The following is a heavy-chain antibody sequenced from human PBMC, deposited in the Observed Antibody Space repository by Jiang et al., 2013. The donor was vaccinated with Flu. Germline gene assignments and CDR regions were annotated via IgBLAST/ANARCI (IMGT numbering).Heavy chain of an antibody. J-gene: IGHJ3*02. V-gene: IGHV5-51*01. CDR2: IYPGDSDT. CDR3: ASALYYYDSSGYADAFDI. D-gene: IGHD3-22*01. Sequence: MGIIYPGDSDTRYSPSFQGQVTISADKSISTAYLQWSSLKASDTAMYYCASALYYYDSSGYADAFDIWGQGTMVTVSS.